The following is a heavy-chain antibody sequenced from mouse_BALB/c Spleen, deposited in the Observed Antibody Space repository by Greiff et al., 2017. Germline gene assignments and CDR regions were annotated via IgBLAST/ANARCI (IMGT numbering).Heavy chain of an antibody. Sequence: VQLKESGAELVRSGASVKLSCTASGFNIKDYYMHWVKQRPEQGLEWIGWIDPENGDTEYAPKFQGKATMTADTSSNTAYLQLSSLTSEDTAVYYCNAGGNSAWFAYWGQGTLVTVSA. CDR3: NAGGNSAWFAY. CDR1: GFNIKDYY. V-gene: IGHV14-4*02. CDR2: IDPENGDT. J-gene: IGHJ3*01. D-gene: IGHD2-1*01.